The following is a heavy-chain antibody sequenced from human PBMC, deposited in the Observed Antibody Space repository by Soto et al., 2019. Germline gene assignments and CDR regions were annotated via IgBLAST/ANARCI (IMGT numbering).Heavy chain of an antibody. CDR2: INPSGGST. V-gene: IGHV1-46*01. CDR3: ARGGVRYFDPWWFDP. D-gene: IGHD3-9*01. J-gene: IGHJ5*02. Sequence: ASVKVSCKASGYTFTSYYMHWVRQAPGQRLEWMGIINPSGGSTSYAQKFQGRVTMTRDTSTSTVYMELSSLRSEDTAVYYCARGGVRYFDPWWFDPWGQGTLVTVSS. CDR1: GYTFTSYY.